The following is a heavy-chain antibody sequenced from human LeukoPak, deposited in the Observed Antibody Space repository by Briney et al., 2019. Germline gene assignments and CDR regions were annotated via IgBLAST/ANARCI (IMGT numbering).Heavy chain of an antibody. Sequence: KSSETLSLTCAVSGASLSSYYCSWIRQSPGKGLEWIGLISYSGSTYYNSSLESRVTISPDTSRSQCPLKLRSVTAADTAVYYCVRGAGWLPDYWGQGILVTVSS. CDR2: ISYSGST. CDR3: VRGAGWLPDY. V-gene: IGHV4-59*01. CDR1: GASLSSYY. J-gene: IGHJ4*02. D-gene: IGHD5-24*01.